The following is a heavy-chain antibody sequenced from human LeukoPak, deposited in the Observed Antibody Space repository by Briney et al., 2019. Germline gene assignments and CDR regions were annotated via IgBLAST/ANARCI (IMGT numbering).Heavy chain of an antibody. CDR2: IYHNGTA. D-gene: IGHD1-26*01. J-gene: IGHJ4*02. CDR3: ARRRAYNWELLRGRYYFDY. V-gene: IGHV4-59*12. CDR1: RDSISSFY. Sequence: MASETLSLTCTVSRDSISSFYWSWIRQTPGKGLEWIGHIYHNGTANYNPSLKSRVTMSVDTSKNQFSLKLSSVTAADTAVYYCARRRAYNWELLRGRYYFDYWGQGTLVTVSS.